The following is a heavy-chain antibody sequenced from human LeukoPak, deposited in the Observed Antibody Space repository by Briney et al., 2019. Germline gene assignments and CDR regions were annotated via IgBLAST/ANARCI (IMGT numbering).Heavy chain of an antibody. J-gene: IGHJ5*02. Sequence: SETLSLTCAVYGESFSGYYWSWIRQPPGKGLEWIGEINHSGSTNYNPSLKSRVTISVDTSKNQFSLKLSSVTAADTAVYYCARVDCSGGSCYGVWFDPWGQGTLVTVSS. CDR1: GESFSGYY. D-gene: IGHD2-15*01. CDR3: ARVDCSGGSCYGVWFDP. CDR2: INHSGST. V-gene: IGHV4-34*01.